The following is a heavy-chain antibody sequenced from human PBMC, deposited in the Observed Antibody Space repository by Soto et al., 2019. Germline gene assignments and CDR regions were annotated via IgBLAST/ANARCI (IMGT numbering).Heavy chain of an antibody. Sequence: QVQLQESGPGLVKPSETLSLTCTGSGCSISSYYWSWIRQPPGKGLECIGYIYYSGSTNYNPSLNSRVTLSVDTSKKQFSLKLSSVSAADTAVYYCAKVLVPAATYYYGMDFWGEGTTVTVSS. CDR2: IYYSGST. J-gene: IGHJ6*04. V-gene: IGHV4-59*01. CDR3: AKVLVPAATYYYGMDF. D-gene: IGHD2-2*01. CDR1: GCSISSYY.